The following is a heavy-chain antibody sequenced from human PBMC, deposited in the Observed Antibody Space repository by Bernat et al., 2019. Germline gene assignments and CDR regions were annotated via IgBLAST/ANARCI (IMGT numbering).Heavy chain of an antibody. CDR3: AKDQRYSSSSGRDY. V-gene: IGHV3-23*04. CDR1: GFTFSSHW. J-gene: IGHJ4*02. CDR2: ISGSGGST. D-gene: IGHD6-6*01. Sequence: EVQLVESGGGLVQPGGSLRLSCAASGFTFSSHWMHWVRQAPGKGLVWVSAISGSGGSTYYADSVKGRFTISRDNSKNTLYLQMNSLRAEDTAVYYCAKDQRYSSSSGRDYWGQGTLVTVSS.